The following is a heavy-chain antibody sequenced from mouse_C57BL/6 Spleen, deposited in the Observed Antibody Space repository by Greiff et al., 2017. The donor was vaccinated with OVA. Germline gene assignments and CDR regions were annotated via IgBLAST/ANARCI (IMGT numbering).Heavy chain of an antibody. CDR2: ISSGSSTI. V-gene: IGHV5-17*01. CDR3: ARDWDVPPFAY. Sequence: EVQLVESGGGLVKPGGSLKLSCAASGFTFSDYGMHWVRQAPEKGLEWVAYISSGSSTIYYADTVKGRFTISRDNAKNTLFLQMTSLRSEDTAMYYCARDWDVPPFAYWGQGTLVTVSA. J-gene: IGHJ3*01. D-gene: IGHD4-1*01. CDR1: GFTFSDYG.